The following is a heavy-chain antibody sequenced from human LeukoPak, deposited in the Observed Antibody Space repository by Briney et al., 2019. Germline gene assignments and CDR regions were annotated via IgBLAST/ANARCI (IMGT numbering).Heavy chain of an antibody. CDR1: GFTFSSYG. Sequence: GRSLRLSCAASGFTFSSYGMHWVRQAPGKGLEWVAVISYDGSNKYYADSVKGRFTISRDNSKNTLYLQMNSLRAEDTAVYYCAKIDIAVAGTGDYYYGMDVWGQGTTVTVPS. CDR2: ISYDGSNK. V-gene: IGHV3-30*18. J-gene: IGHJ6*02. CDR3: AKIDIAVAGTGDYYYGMDV. D-gene: IGHD6-19*01.